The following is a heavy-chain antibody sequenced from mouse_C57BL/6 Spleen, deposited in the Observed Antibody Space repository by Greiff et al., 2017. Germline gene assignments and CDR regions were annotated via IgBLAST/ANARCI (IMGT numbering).Heavy chain of an antibody. D-gene: IGHD1-1*01. J-gene: IGHJ3*01. CDR2: IYPGSGST. Sequence: QVQLQQPGAELVKPGASVKMSCKASGYTFTSYWITWVKQRPGQGLEWIGDIYPGSGSTNYNEKFKSKATLTVDTSSSTAYMQLSSLTSEDSAVYYCARREDYYYGTFAWFAYWGQGTLVTVSA. CDR1: GYTFTSYW. CDR3: ARREDYYYGTFAWFAY. V-gene: IGHV1-55*01.